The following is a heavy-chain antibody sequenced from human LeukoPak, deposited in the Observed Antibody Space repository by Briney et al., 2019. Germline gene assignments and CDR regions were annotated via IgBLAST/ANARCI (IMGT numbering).Heavy chain of an antibody. CDR2: IYYSGST. CDR3: ARRPAAIRRMGAFDY. D-gene: IGHD2-2*02. J-gene: IGHJ4*02. CDR1: GGSISSYY. V-gene: IGHV4-59*12. Sequence: SETLSLTCTVSGGSISSYYWSWIRQPPGKGLEWIGYIYYSGSTNYNPSLKSRVTISVDTSKNQFSLKLSSVTAADTAVYYCARRPAAIRRMGAFDYWGQGTLVTVSS.